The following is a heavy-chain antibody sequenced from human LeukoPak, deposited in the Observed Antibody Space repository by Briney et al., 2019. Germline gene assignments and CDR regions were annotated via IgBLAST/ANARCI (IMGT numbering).Heavy chain of an antibody. Sequence: GGSLRLSCAASGFTFSSYAMHWVRQAPGKGLEWVAVISYDGSNKYYADSVKGQFTISRDNSKNTLYLQMNSLRAEDTAVYYCARDREVYDFWSGYYPDYWGQGTLVTVSS. V-gene: IGHV3-30-3*01. CDR2: ISYDGSNK. J-gene: IGHJ4*02. CDR3: ARDREVYDFWSGYYPDY. D-gene: IGHD3-3*01. CDR1: GFTFSSYA.